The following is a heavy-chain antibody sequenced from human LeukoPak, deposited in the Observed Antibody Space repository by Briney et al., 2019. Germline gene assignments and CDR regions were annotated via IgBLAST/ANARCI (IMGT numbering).Heavy chain of an antibody. CDR2: IKPNSGGT. CDR3: ARAGDPFVRQAYCGGDCSNSYDY. D-gene: IGHD2-21*02. J-gene: IGHJ4*02. V-gene: IGHV1-2*02. Sequence: SVKVSLKASGYYFKCYYMQWGRPAPGEGLEWVGWIKPNSGGTNYTQKFQGRGTMTRDTSISTAYMELSRLRSDDTAVYYCARAGDPFVRQAYCGGDCSNSYDYWGQGTLVTVSS. CDR1: GYYFKCYY.